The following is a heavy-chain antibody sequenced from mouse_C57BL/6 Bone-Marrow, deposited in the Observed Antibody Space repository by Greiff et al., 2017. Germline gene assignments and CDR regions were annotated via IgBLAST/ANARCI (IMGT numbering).Heavy chain of an antibody. Sequence: EVKLVESGGGLVKPGGSLKLSCAASGFTFSDYGMHWVRQAPGKGLAWVAYISSGSSTIYYADTVKGRFTISRDNAKNTMFLQMTSLRSADTAMYYCAKRPLMDYWGQGTSVTVSS. CDR2: ISSGSSTI. J-gene: IGHJ4*01. CDR1: GFTFSDYG. CDR3: AKRPLMDY. V-gene: IGHV5-17*01.